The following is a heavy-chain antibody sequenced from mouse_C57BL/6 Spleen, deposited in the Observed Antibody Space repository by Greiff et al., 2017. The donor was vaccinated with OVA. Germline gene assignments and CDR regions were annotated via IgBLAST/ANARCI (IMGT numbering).Heavy chain of an antibody. CDR2: INPSTGGT. J-gene: IGHJ2*01. V-gene: IGHV1-43*01. CDR1: GYSFTGYY. D-gene: IGHD1-1*02. Sequence: EVQLQESGPELVKPGASVKLSCKASGYSFTGYYMHWVKQSHEKSLEWIGEINPSTGGTSYNQKFKGKATLTVDKSSSTAYMQLKSLTSEDSSVYYCARLVDYHYWGQGTTLTVSS. CDR3: ARLVDYHY.